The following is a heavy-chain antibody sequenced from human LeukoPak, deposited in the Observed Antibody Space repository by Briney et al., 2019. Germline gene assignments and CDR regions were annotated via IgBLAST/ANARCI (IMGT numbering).Heavy chain of an antibody. Sequence: GRSLTLSCVASGFVFSDHAFHWVRQSPDKGLEWVALIGSDGSKKYYADSVQGRFTVYRENSKNTLFLQMNTLRADDTAVYFCARQMTSTRLFDSWGQGTLVTVSS. CDR3: ARQMTSTRLFDS. J-gene: IGHJ4*02. D-gene: IGHD5/OR15-5a*01. CDR2: IGSDGSKK. V-gene: IGHV3-30*04. CDR1: GFVFSDHA.